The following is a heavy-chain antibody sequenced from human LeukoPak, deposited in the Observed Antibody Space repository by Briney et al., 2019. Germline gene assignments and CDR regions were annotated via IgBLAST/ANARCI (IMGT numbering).Heavy chain of an antibody. J-gene: IGHJ3*02. CDR3: ATYSGPDKWDASDM. CDR1: GFTFSSYA. V-gene: IGHV3-7*01. D-gene: IGHD1-26*01. Sequence: PGGSLRLSCAASGFTFSSYAMTWVRHAPGKGLEWVATIRVDGSTEYPVDSMKGRFTISRDNAKNSLHLQMNSLRAEDTAVYYCATYSGPDKWDASDMWGQGTLVTVSS. CDR2: IRVDGSTE.